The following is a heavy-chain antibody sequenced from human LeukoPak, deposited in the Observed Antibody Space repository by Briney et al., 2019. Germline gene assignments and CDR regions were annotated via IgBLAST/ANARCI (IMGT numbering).Heavy chain of an antibody. CDR3: ARGGSGNWNAPFDY. Sequence: GGSLRLSCAASGFTFNSFSMNWVRQAPGKGLEWVSSISSSTIYTYYADSVKGRFTISRDNAKNSLYLQMNSLRAEDTAAYYCARGGSGNWNAPFDYWGQGTLVTVSS. J-gene: IGHJ4*02. CDR1: GFTFNSFS. V-gene: IGHV3-21*01. CDR2: ISSSTIYT. D-gene: IGHD1-1*01.